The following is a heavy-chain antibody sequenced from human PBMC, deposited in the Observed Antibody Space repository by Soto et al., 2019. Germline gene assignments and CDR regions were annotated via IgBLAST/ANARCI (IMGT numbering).Heavy chain of an antibody. CDR2: IWYDGSNK. J-gene: IGHJ6*03. CDR1: GFTFSSYG. Sequence: PGGSLRLSCAASGFTFSSYGMHWVRQAPGKGLEWVAVIWYDGSNKYYADSVKGRFTISRDNSKNTLYLQMNSLRAEDTAVYYCARLSTWSGYYVYSHFDMDVWGKGTTVTVSS. V-gene: IGHV3-33*01. CDR3: ARLSTWSGYYVYSHFDMDV. D-gene: IGHD3-3*01.